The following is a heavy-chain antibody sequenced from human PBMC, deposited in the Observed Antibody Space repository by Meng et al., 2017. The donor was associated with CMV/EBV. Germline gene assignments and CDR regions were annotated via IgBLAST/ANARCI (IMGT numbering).Heavy chain of an antibody. CDR3: AKDIKKADYYGSGFYGMDV. CDR2: ISWNSGSI. D-gene: IGHD3-10*01. CDR1: GFTFDDYA. V-gene: IGHV3-9*01. Sequence: LSLTCAASGFTFDDYAMHWVRQAPGKGLEWVSGISWNSGSIGYADPVKGRFTISRDNAKNSLYLQMNSLRAEDTALYYCAKDIKKADYYGSGFYGMDVWGQGTTVTVSS. J-gene: IGHJ6*02.